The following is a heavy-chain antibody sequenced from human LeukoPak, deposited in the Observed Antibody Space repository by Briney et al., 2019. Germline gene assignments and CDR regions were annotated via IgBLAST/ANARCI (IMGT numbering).Heavy chain of an antibody. CDR1: GGSISNYY. Sequence: SETLSLTCTVSGGSISNYYWSWIRQPAGKGLEWIGRIYSSGSTSGSTNYNPSLKSRVTMSLDTSKNQFSLDLSSVTAADTAVYYCASFDYGESDLIKFTGTYYFDYWGQGTLVTVSS. D-gene: IGHD4-17*01. CDR2: IYSSGSTSGST. V-gene: IGHV4-4*07. CDR3: ASFDYGESDLIKFTGTYYFDY. J-gene: IGHJ4*02.